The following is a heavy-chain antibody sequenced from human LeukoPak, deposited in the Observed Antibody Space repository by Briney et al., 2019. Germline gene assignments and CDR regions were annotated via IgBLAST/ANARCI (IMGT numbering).Heavy chain of an antibody. CDR2: IYYSGST. J-gene: IGHJ4*02. CDR1: GGSISSTSYY. Sequence: SETLSLTCIVSGGSISSTSYYWSWIRQPPGKGLEWIGYIYYSGSTNYNPSLKSRVTISVDTSKNQFSLKLSSVTAADTAVYYCARDLTDHFDYWGQGTLVTVSS. V-gene: IGHV4-61*01. CDR3: ARDLTDHFDY. D-gene: IGHD7-27*01.